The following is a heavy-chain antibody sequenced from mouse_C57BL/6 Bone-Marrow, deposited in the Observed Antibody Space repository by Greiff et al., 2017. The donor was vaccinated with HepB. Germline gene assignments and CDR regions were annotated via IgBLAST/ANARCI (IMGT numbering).Heavy chain of an antibody. CDR3: TRPGRGNAMDY. CDR1: GFTFSSYA. V-gene: IGHV5-9-1*02. D-gene: IGHD3-3*01. CDR2: ISSGGDYI. J-gene: IGHJ4*01. Sequence: EVKLMESGEGLVKPGGSLKLSCAASGFTFSSYAMSWVRQTPEKRLEWVAYISSGGDYIYYADTVKGRFTISRDNARNTLYLQMSSLKSEDTAMYYCTRPGRGNAMDYWGQGTSVTVSS.